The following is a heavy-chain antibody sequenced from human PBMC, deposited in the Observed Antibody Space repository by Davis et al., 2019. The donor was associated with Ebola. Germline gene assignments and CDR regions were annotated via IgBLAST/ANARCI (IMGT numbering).Heavy chain of an antibody. CDR3: ARDLNQLLGYGMDV. CDR1: GFTFSSYW. CDR2: IKQDGSEK. Sequence: PGGSLRLSCAASGFTFSSYWMSWVRQAPGKGLEWVANIKQDGSEKYYADSVKGRFTISRDNSKNTLYLQMNSLRAEDTAVYYCARDLNQLLGYGMDVWGQGTTVTVSS. D-gene: IGHD2-2*01. V-gene: IGHV3-7*01. J-gene: IGHJ6*02.